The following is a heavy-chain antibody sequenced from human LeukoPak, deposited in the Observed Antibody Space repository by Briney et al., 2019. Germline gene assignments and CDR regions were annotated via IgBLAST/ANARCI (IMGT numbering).Heavy chain of an antibody. CDR1: GYTFTVYY. CDR2: INPNSGGT. CDR3: ARGYRTVGAIEYFQH. J-gene: IGHJ1*01. V-gene: IGHV1-2*06. D-gene: IGHD1-26*01. Sequence: ASVNVSCTASGYTFTVYYMHWVRQAPGQGLEWMGRINPNSGGTNYAQKFQGRVTMTRDTSISTAYMELSRLGSDDTAVYYCARGYRTVGAIEYFQHWGQGTLVTVSS.